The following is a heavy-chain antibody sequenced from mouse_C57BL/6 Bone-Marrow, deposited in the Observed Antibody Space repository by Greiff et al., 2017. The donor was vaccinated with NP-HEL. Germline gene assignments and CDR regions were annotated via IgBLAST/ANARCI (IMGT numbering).Heavy chain of an antibody. CDR2: IHPNSGST. V-gene: IGHV1-64*01. J-gene: IGHJ2*01. CDR1: GYTFTSYW. D-gene: IGHD1-1*01. CDR3: TRWNYYYGLFDY. Sequence: QVQLQQPGAELVKPGASVKLSCKASGYTFTSYWMHWVKQRPGQGLEWIGMIHPNSGSTNYNEKFKSKATLTADKSSSTAYMQLSSLTSEDSAVYYCTRWNYYYGLFDYWGQGTTLTVSS.